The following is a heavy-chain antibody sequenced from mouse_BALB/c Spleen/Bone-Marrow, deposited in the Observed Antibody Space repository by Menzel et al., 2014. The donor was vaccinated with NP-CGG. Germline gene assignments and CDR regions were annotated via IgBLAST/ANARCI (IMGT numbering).Heavy chain of an antibody. CDR3: ARGLRGYAMDY. Sequence: LKESGGGLVQPGGSLKLSCAASGFTFSSYTMSWVRQTPEKRLEWVAYLSNGGGSTYYPDTVKGRFTISRDNAKNTLYLQMSSLKSEDTAMYYCARGLRGYAMDYWGQGTSVTVSS. CDR1: GFTFSSYT. V-gene: IGHV5-12-2*01. CDR2: LSNGGGST. J-gene: IGHJ4*01. D-gene: IGHD2-4*01.